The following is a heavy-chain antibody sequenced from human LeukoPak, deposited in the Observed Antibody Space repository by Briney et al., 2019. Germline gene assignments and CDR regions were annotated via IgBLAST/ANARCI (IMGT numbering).Heavy chain of an antibody. CDR3: ARRGYSLGR. V-gene: IGHV4-30-4*07. CDR2: IYYSGST. CDR1: GGSISSGGYS. J-gene: IGHJ4*02. D-gene: IGHD2-21*01. Sequence: SETLSLTCAVSGGSISSGGYSWSWIRQPPGKGLEWIGYIYYSGSTYYNPSLKSRVTISVDTSKNQFSLKLSSVTAADTAVYYCARRGYSLGRWGQGTLVTVSS.